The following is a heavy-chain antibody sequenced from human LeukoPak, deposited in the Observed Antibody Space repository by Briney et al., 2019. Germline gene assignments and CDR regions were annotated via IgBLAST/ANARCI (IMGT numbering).Heavy chain of an antibody. D-gene: IGHD3-9*01. CDR1: GFTFSSYW. CDR2: IKEDGSET. J-gene: IGHJ4*02. V-gene: IGHV3-7*01. Sequence: PGGSLRLSCAASGFTFSSYWMTWVRQAPGKGLEWVANIKEDGSETYYVDSVKGRFTISRDNAKNSLYLQMNSLRAEDTAVFYCATSYDILIGYFGYWGQGTLVTVSS. CDR3: ATSYDILIGYFGY.